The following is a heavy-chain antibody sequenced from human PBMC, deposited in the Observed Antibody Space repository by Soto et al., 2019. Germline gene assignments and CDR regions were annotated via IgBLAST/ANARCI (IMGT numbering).Heavy chain of an antibody. J-gene: IGHJ4*02. CDR2: INAGNGNT. D-gene: IGHD2-2*01. Sequence: QVQLVQSGAEVKKPGASVKVSCKASGYTFTSYAMHWVRQAPGQRLEWMGWINAGNGNTKYSQKFQGRVTITRDTSASTAYMELSSLRSADTAVYYCAREGGDIVVVPAAFSSDYWGQGTLVTVSS. V-gene: IGHV1-3*01. CDR3: AREGGDIVVVPAAFSSDY. CDR1: GYTFTSYA.